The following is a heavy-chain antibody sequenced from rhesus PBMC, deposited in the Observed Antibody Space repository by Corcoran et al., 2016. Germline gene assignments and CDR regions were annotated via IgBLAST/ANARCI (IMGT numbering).Heavy chain of an antibody. Sequence: EVQLVESGGGVVQPGGSLRLSCAASGFTFEDYAMHWVRQAPGKGLEWVSGISWSGGSTYYADSVKGQFTISRDNAKNSLYLQMGSLRAEDTALYYCARVRPTGVIIGYFDYWGQGVLVTVSS. CDR3: ARVRPTGVIIGYFDY. V-gene: IGHV3-201*01. J-gene: IGHJ4*01. D-gene: IGHD3-34*01. CDR2: ISWSGGST. CDR1: GFTFEDYA.